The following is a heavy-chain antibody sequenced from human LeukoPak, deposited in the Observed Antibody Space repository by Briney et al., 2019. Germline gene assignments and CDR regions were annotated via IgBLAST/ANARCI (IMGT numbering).Heavy chain of an antibody. CDR3: ARFFMDIVVVVAAMGYYGMDV. Sequence: PGGSLRLSCAASGFTFSSYEMNWVRQAPGKGLEWVSYISSSGSTLYYADSVKGRFTISRDNAKNSLYLQMNSLRAEDTAVYYCARFFMDIVVVVAAMGYYGMDVWGQGTTVTVSS. CDR1: GFTFSSYE. CDR2: ISSSGSTL. D-gene: IGHD2-15*01. J-gene: IGHJ6*02. V-gene: IGHV3-48*03.